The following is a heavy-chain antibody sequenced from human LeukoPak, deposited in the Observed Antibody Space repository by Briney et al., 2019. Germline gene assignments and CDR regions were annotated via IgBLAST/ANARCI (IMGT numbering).Heavy chain of an antibody. CDR3: ARDRYYYDSSGYGY. D-gene: IGHD3-22*01. CDR1: GFPFSSYA. V-gene: IGHV3-30-3*01. Sequence: GGSLRLSCAASGFPFSSYAMHWVREAPGKGLEWVAVISYDGSNKYYADSVKGRFTISRDNSKNTLYLQMNSLRAEDTAVYYCARDRYYYDSSGYGYWGQGTLVTVSS. CDR2: ISYDGSNK. J-gene: IGHJ4*02.